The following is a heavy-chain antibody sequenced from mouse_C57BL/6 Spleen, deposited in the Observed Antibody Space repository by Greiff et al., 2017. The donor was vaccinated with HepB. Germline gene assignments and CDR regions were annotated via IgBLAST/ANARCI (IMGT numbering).Heavy chain of an antibody. V-gene: IGHV3-1*01. CDR3: ARGGMGYDVLFAY. J-gene: IGHJ3*01. CDR2: ISYSGST. D-gene: IGHD2-2*01. Sequence: EVQLQESGPGMVKPSQSLSLTCTVTGYSITSGYDWHWIRHFPGNKLEWMGYISYSGSTNYNPSLKSRISITHDTSKNHFFLKLNSVTTEDTATYYCARGGMGYDVLFAYWGQGTLVTVSA. CDR1: GYSITSGYD.